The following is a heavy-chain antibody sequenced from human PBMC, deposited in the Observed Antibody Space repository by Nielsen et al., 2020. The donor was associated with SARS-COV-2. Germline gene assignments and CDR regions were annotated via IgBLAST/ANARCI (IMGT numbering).Heavy chain of an antibody. D-gene: IGHD3-22*01. CDR2: INPNSGGT. V-gene: IGHV1-2*06. CDR3: ARDRGSDYYGSPGDAFDI. CDR1: GYTFTGYY. Sequence: ASVKVSCKASGYTFTGYYMHWVRQAPGQGLEWMGRINPNSGGTNYAQKFQGRVTMTRDTSISTAYMELSRLRSDDTAVYYCARDRGSDYYGSPGDAFDIWGQGTMVTVSS. J-gene: IGHJ3*02.